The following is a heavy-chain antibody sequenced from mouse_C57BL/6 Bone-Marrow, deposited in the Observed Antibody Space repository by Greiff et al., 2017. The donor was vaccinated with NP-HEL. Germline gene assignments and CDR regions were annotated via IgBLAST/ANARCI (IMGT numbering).Heavy chain of an antibody. V-gene: IGHV14-4*01. J-gene: IGHJ3*01. Sequence: VQLQQSGAELVRPGASVKLSCTASGFNIKDDYMHWVKQRPEQGLEWIGWIDPENGDTEYASKFQGKATITADTSSNTADLQLSSLTSEETAVYYCTTGGYDGGWFAYWGQGTLVTVSA. CDR3: TTGGYDGGWFAY. CDR2: IDPENGDT. D-gene: IGHD2-2*01. CDR1: GFNIKDDY.